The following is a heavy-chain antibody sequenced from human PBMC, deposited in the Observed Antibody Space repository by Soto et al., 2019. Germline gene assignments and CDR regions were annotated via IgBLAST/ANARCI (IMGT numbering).Heavy chain of an antibody. J-gene: IGHJ4*02. V-gene: IGHV3-23*01. CDR1: GFTFSSYA. Sequence: EVQLLESGGGLVQPGGSLRLSCAASGFTFSSYAMSWVRQAPGKGLEWVSAISGSGGSTYYADSVKGRFTISRDNSKNTLYLQMNSLRAYDTAVYYCAKVGIRRYCSGGSCLDFDYWGQGTLVTVSS. D-gene: IGHD2-15*01. CDR2: ISGSGGST. CDR3: AKVGIRRYCSGGSCLDFDY.